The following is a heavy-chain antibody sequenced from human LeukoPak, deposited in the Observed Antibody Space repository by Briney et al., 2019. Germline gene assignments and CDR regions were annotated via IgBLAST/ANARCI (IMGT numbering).Heavy chain of an antibody. Sequence: ASVKVSCKASGYTFTSYGISWVRQAPGQGLEWMGWISAYNGNTNHAQKLQGRVTMTTDTSTSTAYMELRSLRSDDTAVYYCARAPFGWFGELSWFDPWGQGTLVTVSS. D-gene: IGHD3-10*01. J-gene: IGHJ5*02. V-gene: IGHV1-18*04. CDR2: ISAYNGNT. CDR1: GYTFTSYG. CDR3: ARAPFGWFGELSWFDP.